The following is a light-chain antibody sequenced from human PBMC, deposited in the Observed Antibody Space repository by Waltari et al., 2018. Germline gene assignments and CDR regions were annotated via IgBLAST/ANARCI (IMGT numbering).Light chain of an antibody. J-gene: IGLJ2*01. CDR3: QSYDSSLSGVV. CDR2: GNS. CDR1: SPNTGAGYD. V-gene: IGLV1-40*01. Sequence: QSVLTQPPSVSGAPGQRVTISCTGSSPNTGAGYDVHWSQQLPGTAPKLLIYGNSNRPSGVPDRFSGSKSGTSASLAITGLQAEDEADYYCQSYDSSLSGVVFGGGTKLTVL.